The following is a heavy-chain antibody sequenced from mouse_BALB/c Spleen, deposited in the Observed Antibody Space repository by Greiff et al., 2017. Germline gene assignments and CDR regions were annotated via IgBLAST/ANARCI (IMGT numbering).Heavy chain of an antibody. CDR2: IDPYNGST. CDR1: GYSFTDYN. V-gene: IGHV1S135*01. J-gene: IGHJ1*01. Sequence: VQLQQSGPELVKPGASVKVSCKASGYSFTDYNMYWVKQSHGKSLEWIGYIDPYNGSTSYNQKFKGKATLTVDKSSSTAFMHLNSLTSEDSAVYYCARGGEYFDVWGAGTTVTVSS. CDR3: ARGGEYFDV.